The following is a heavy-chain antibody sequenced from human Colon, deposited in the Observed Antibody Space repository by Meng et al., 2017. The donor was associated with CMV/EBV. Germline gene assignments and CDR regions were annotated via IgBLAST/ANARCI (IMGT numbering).Heavy chain of an antibody. CDR1: GFTFSSYE. V-gene: IGHV3-48*03. CDR2: IGSSGSTI. J-gene: IGHJ4*02. Sequence: GGSLRLSCAASGFTFSSYEMNWVRQAPGKGLEWVSYIGSSGSTIYYADSVKGRFTISRDNAKNSLYLQMDSLSAEDTAVYYCARDKSARDSSAYDYWGQGTLVTVSS. D-gene: IGHD3-22*01. CDR3: ARDKSARDSSAYDY.